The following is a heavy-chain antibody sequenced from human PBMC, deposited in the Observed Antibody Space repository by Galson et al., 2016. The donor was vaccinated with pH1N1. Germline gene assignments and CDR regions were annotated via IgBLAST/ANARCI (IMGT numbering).Heavy chain of an antibody. J-gene: IGHJ4*02. CDR3: ARTLYGDYADYFDY. V-gene: IGHV2-70*01. CDR1: GFSLSTSGLC. D-gene: IGHD4-17*01. CDR2: IDWDDDK. Sequence: PALVKPTQTLTLTCTFSGFSLSTSGLCVSWIRQPPGKALEWLALIDWDDDKYYSTSLKTRLTISKDTSKNQVVLTMTNMDPVDTATYYCARTLYGDYADYFDYWGQGTLVTVSS.